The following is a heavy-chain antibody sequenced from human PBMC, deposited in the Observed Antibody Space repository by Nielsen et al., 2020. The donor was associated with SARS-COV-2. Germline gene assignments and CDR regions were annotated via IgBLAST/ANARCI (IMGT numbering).Heavy chain of an antibody. CDR3: ARVKGPYCISTTCYARFFDA. Sequence: GGSLGLSCAASGFTFSSYPMHWVRQAPGKGLEWLAVMPHDGYNTYNAESVKGRFTISRDNSKSTLYLQMDSLRPDDTAVYYCARVKGPYCISTTCYARFFDAWGQGTLVTVSS. D-gene: IGHD2-2*01. V-gene: IGHV3-30-3*01. CDR1: GFTFSSYP. J-gene: IGHJ4*02. CDR2: MPHDGYNT.